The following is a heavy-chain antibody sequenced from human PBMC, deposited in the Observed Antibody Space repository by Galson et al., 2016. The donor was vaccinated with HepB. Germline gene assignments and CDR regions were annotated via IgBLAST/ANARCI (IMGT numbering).Heavy chain of an antibody. V-gene: IGHV4-61*01. CDR3: ARDEGFYNGMDV. CDR2: IHDSGNT. CDR1: SDPVTSGTYY. Sequence: ETLSLTCTVSSDPVTSGTYYWSWVRQSPGKGLDWIGYIHDSGNTNYNPSIKSRVTISRDTSKNQFFLELTSVTAADTAVYYCARDEGFYNGMDVWGQGTTVTVAS. D-gene: IGHD2-2*02. J-gene: IGHJ6*02.